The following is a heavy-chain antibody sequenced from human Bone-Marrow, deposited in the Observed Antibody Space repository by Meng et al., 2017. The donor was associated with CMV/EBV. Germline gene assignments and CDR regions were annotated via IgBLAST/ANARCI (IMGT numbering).Heavy chain of an antibody. CDR2: ISSSGSTI. D-gene: IGHD5-18*01. J-gene: IGHJ6*02. V-gene: IGHV3-11*01. CDR3: ARVPPPAGYSYGYGYYYGMDV. CDR1: GFTFNDYY. Sequence: GESLKISCAASGFTFNDYYMSWIRQAPGKGLEWVSYISSSGSTIYYADSVKGRFTISRDNAKNSLYLQMNSLRAEDTAVYYCARVPPPAGYSYGYGYYYGMDVWGQGTTVTVSS.